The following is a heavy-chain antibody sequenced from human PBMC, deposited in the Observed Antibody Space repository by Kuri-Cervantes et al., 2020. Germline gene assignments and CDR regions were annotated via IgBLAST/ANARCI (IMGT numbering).Heavy chain of an antibody. CDR3: ARLPANVVLTTPRGFFDY. CDR2: IYYSGST. D-gene: IGHD2-15*01. J-gene: IGHJ4*02. V-gene: IGHV4-31*03. CDR1: GGSISSGGYY. Sequence: SETLSLTCTVSGGSISSGGYYWSWIRQHPGKGLEWIGYIYYSGSTYYNPSLKSRVTISVDTSKNQFSLKLSSVTAADTAVYYCARLPANVVLTTPRGFFDYWGQGTLVTVSS.